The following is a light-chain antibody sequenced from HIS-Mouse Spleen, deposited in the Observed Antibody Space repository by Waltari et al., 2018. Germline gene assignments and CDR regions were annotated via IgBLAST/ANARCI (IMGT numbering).Light chain of an antibody. CDR2: GDS. J-gene: IGLJ2*01. V-gene: IGLV3-10*01. CDR3: YSTDSSGNHRV. CDR1: ALPKKY. Sequence: SYELTQPPSVSVSPGQTARITCSGDALPKKYAYWYQQKSGQAPVLVIYGDSKRPSGIPGGFPGSSSGTIATLTISGAQVEDEADYYCYSTDSSGNHRVFGGGTKLTVL.